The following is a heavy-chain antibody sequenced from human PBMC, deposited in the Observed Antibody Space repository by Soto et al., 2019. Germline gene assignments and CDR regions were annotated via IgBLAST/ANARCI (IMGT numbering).Heavy chain of an antibody. CDR1: GFTFSSYW. CDR2: INPDGSAT. J-gene: IGHJ4*02. Sequence: GGSLRLSCAASGFTFSSYWMHWVRQAPGKGLVWVSRINPDGSATNYADSVKGRFTISRDNAKNTLYLQMNSLRAEDTAVFYCGRGGSDSPMAPGYWGQGXLVTVSS. CDR3: GRGGSDSPMAPGY. V-gene: IGHV3-74*01. D-gene: IGHD5-18*01.